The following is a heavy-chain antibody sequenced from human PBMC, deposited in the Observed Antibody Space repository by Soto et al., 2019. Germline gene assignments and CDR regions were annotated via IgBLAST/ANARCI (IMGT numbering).Heavy chain of an antibody. V-gene: IGHV5-10-1*01. CDR1: GYSFTSYW. CDR3: ASSLFXDYSSSAYYYYYYGMDV. D-gene: IGHD6-6*01. Sequence: GESLKISCKGSGYSFTSYWISWVRQMPGKGLEWMGRIDPSDSYTNYSPSFQGHVTISADKSISTAYLQWSSLKASDTAMYYCASSLFXDYSSSAYYYYYYGMDVWGQGTTVTVSS. CDR2: IDPSDSYT. J-gene: IGHJ6*02.